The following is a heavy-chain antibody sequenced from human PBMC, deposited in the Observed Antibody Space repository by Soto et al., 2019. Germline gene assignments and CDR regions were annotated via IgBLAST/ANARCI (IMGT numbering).Heavy chain of an antibody. CDR1: GGSISSGGYY. D-gene: IGHD4-17*01. J-gene: IGHJ4*02. V-gene: IGHV4-31*03. Sequence: SETLSLTCTVSGGSISSGGYYWSWIRQHPGKGLEWIGYIYYSGSTYYNPSLKSRVTISVDTSKNQFSLKLSSVTAADAAVYYCERSPTTGDPTYYFDYWGQGTLVTVYS. CDR3: ERSPTTGDPTYYFDY. CDR2: IYYSGST.